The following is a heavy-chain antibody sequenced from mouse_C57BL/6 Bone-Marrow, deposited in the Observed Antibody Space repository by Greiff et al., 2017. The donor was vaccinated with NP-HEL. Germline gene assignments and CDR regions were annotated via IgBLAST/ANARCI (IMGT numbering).Heavy chain of an antibody. Sequence: VQLQQPGAELVMPGASVKLSCKASGYTFTSYWMHWVKQRPGQDLEWIGEIDPSDSYTNYNQKFKGKSTLTVDKSSSTAYMQLSSLTSEDSAVYYCARSGTTVVATDWYFDVWGTGTTVTVSS. J-gene: IGHJ1*03. CDR2: IDPSDSYT. CDR1: GYTFTSYW. D-gene: IGHD1-1*01. V-gene: IGHV1-69*01. CDR3: ARSGTTVVATDWYFDV.